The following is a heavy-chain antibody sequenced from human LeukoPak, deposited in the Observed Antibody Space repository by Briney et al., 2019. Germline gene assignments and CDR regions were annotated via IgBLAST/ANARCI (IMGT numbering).Heavy chain of an antibody. V-gene: IGHV4-59*06. D-gene: IGHD5-18*01. CDR2: IYYSGST. J-gene: IGHJ4*02. Sequence: SETLSLTCAVSGDSIRSYYWTWIRQSPGKGLEWIGYIYYSGSTCYNPSLKSRVTISVDTSKNQFSLKLSSVTAADTAVYYCARRGYSYGYLDYWGQGTLVTVSS. CDR1: GDSIRSYY. CDR3: ARRGYSYGYLDY.